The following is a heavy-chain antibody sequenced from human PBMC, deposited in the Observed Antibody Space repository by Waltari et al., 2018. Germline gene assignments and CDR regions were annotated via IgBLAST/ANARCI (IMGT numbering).Heavy chain of an antibody. CDR3: ARELATIFGDVMIPFGGYEI. CDR2: DYHSGRT. CDR1: GYFIRIGYS. Sequence: QVRLQESGPGLAKPSEPLSLLCDVSGYFIRIGYSWAWIRQPPGKGLEWIGSDYHSGRTYYSPSLKRRITLSVDTSKNQFSLKLSSVTAADTAVYYCARELATIFGDVMIPFGGYEIWGHGATVAVSS. J-gene: IGHJ3*02. V-gene: IGHV4-38-2*02. D-gene: IGHD3-3*01.